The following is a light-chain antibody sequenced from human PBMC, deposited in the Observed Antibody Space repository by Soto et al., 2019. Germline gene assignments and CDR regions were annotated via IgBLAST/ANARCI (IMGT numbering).Light chain of an antibody. CDR2: RAS. CDR3: QQYNNWPKM. Sequence: EIVMTQSPATLSVSPGERATLSCRASQDVLTNLAWYQQKPGQSPRLLIYRASTRATGVPARFSGSGSGTEVTLTISSLQSEDFAVYYCQQYNNWPKMFGQGTKVEIK. J-gene: IGKJ1*01. V-gene: IGKV3-15*01. CDR1: QDVLTN.